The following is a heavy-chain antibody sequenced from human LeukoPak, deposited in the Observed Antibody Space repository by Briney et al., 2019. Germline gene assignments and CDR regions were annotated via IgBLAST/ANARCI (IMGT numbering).Heavy chain of an antibody. CDR2: ISAYNGNT. D-gene: IGHD1-26*01. V-gene: IGHV1-18*01. Sequence: ASVKVPCKASGYTFTSYGISWVRQAPGQGLEWMGWISAYNGNTNYAQKLQGRVTMTTDTSTSTAYMELRSLRSDDTAVYYCARDVSYPTTKGFDSWGQGTLVTVSS. CDR3: ARDVSYPTTKGFDS. J-gene: IGHJ4*02. CDR1: GYTFTSYG.